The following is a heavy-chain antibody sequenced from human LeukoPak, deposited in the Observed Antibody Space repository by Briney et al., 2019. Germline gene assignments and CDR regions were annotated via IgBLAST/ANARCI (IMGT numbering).Heavy chain of an antibody. J-gene: IGHJ4*02. D-gene: IGHD3-22*01. CDR2: IYYSGST. Sequence: PSETLSLTCTVSGGSMSSYYWSWLRQPPGKGREGGGYIYYSGSTNYNPSLKSRVTISVDTSKNQFSLKLTSVSAADTAVYYCARGRSYYDSTGYAYWGQGTQVTVSS. CDR3: ARGRSYYDSTGYAY. V-gene: IGHV4-59*12. CDR1: GGSMSSYY.